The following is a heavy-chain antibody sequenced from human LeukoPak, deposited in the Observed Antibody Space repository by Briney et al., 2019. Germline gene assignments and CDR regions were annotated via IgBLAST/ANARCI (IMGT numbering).Heavy chain of an antibody. V-gene: IGHV4-34*01. CDR3: ARGRVTLGYCSSTSCPTGPFDY. Sequence: SETLSLTCAVYGGSSSGYYWSWIRQPPGKGLEWIGEINHSGSTNYNPSLKSRVTISVDTSKNQFSLKLSSVTAADTAVYYCARGRVTLGYCSSTSCPTGPFDYWGQGTLVTVSS. D-gene: IGHD2-2*01. CDR2: INHSGST. CDR1: GGSSSGYY. J-gene: IGHJ4*02.